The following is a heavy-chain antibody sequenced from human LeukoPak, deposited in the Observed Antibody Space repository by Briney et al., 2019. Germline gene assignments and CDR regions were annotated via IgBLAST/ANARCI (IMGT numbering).Heavy chain of an antibody. V-gene: IGHV3-66*01. CDR2: IYSGGST. J-gene: IGHJ6*02. Sequence: GGSLRLSCAASGFTVSSNYMSWVRQAPGKGLEWVSVIYSGGSTYYADSVKGRFTISRDNSKNTPYLQMNSLRAEDTAVYYCARDRAGGYCSGGSCYGMDVWGQGTTVTVSS. CDR1: GFTVSSNY. D-gene: IGHD2-15*01. CDR3: ARDRAGGYCSGGSCYGMDV.